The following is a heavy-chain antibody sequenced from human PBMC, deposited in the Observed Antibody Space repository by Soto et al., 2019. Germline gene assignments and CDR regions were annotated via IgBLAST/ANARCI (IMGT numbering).Heavy chain of an antibody. J-gene: IGHJ4*02. Sequence: GESLKISCKGSGYNFAGYWVAWVRQMPGKGLELMGIIYPSDSDTRYRPSFQGQVTISADKSISSAYLQWSSLGASDTAMYYCARGGVSTRTFDYWGQGTPVTVSS. D-gene: IGHD3-3*01. CDR3: ARGGVSTRTFDY. CDR1: GYNFAGYW. V-gene: IGHV5-51*01. CDR2: IYPSDSDT.